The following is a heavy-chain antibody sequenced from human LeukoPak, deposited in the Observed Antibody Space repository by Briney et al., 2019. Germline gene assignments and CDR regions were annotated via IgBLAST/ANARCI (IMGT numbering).Heavy chain of an antibody. Sequence: GRSLRLSCAASGFTFSSYAMSWVRQAPGKGLEWVSAISGSGGSTYYADSVKGRFTISRDNSKNTLYLQMNSLRAEDTAVYYCAKDIYCSGGSCHHYWGQGTLVTVSS. CDR1: GFTFSSYA. J-gene: IGHJ4*02. D-gene: IGHD2-15*01. CDR3: AKDIYCSGGSCHHY. CDR2: ISGSGGST. V-gene: IGHV3-23*01.